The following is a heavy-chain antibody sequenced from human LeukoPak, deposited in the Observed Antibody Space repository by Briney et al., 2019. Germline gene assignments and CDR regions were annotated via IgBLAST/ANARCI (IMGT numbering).Heavy chain of an antibody. CDR1: GFTFYSYA. V-gene: IGHV3-23*01. D-gene: IGHD6-19*01. CDR2: ISDSGDST. Sequence: GGSLRFTCSASGFTFYSYALFWVRQAPGKGLEWVSGISDSGDSTYYGDSVKGRFTVSRVNSKNTLYLQMNSLRADDTAVYYCTKDTIIPGWHRGFEYGGQGTLVTVSS. J-gene: IGHJ4*02. CDR3: TKDTIIPGWHRGFEY.